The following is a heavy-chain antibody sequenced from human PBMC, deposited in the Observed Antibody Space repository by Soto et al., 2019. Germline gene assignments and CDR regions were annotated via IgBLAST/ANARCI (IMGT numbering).Heavy chain of an antibody. CDR1: GGSISSSSYY. CDR2: IYYSGST. D-gene: IGHD6-19*01. CDR3: ASRSGWYYFDY. J-gene: IGHJ4*02. Sequence: QLQLQESGPGLVKPSETLSLTCTVSGGSISSSSYYWGWIRQPPGKGLEWIGSIYYSGSTYYNPSLKSRVTISVDTSKNQFSLKLSSVTAADTAVYYCASRSGWYYFDYWGQGTLVTVSS. V-gene: IGHV4-39*01.